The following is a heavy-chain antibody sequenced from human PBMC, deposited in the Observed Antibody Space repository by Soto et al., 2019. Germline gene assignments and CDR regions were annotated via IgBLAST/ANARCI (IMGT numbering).Heavy chain of an antibody. CDR2: ISASGVRT. Sequence: GGSLRLSCAASGFTFSSYAMSWVRQAPGKGLEWVSAISASGVRTYYADSVKGRFTISRDNSKNTLYLQMNGLRAEDTAVYYCAKGSSSAGDYYYYGMDVWGQGTTVTVSS. D-gene: IGHD6-6*01. J-gene: IGHJ6*02. V-gene: IGHV3-23*01. CDR1: GFTFSSYA. CDR3: AKGSSSAGDYYYYGMDV.